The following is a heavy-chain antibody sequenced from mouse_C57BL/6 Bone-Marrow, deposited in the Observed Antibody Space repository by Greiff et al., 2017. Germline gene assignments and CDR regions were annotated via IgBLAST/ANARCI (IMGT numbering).Heavy chain of an antibody. D-gene: IGHD1-1*01. V-gene: IGHV5-6*01. CDR3: ASPYYYGSSYQGYFDV. J-gene: IGHJ1*03. CDR1: GFTFSSYG. CDR2: ISSGGSYT. Sequence: EVQLVESGGDLVKPGGSLKLSCAASGFTFSSYGMSWVRPTPDKRLEWVATISSGGSYTYYPDSVKGRFTISRDNAKNTLYLQMSSLKSEDTAMYYCASPYYYGSSYQGYFDVWGTGTTVTVSS.